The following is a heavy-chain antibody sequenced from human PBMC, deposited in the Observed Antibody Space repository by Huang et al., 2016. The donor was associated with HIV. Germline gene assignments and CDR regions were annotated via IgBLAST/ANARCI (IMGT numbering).Heavy chain of an antibody. J-gene: IGHJ2*01. CDR2: ITGSGFTT. CDR1: EITFSNFA. Sequence: EGQLLESGGGLTQPGGSRRLSCVVSEITFSNFAMSWVRQAPRKGLEWVATITGSGFTTYYADSVEGRFTVSRDNSKNTVNLQMDNLRVDDTAIYFCAKGRGSKWLSPSGLFDLWGRGTLVSVSS. D-gene: IGHD6-19*01. V-gene: IGHV3-23*01. CDR3: AKGRGSKWLSPSGLFDL.